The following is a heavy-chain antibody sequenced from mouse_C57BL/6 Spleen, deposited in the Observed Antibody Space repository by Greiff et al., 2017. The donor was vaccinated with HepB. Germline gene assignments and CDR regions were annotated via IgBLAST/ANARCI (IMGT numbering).Heavy chain of an antibody. CDR1: GYTFTSYW. D-gene: IGHD2-2*01. V-gene: IGHV1-52*01. CDR2: IDPSDSET. Sequence: QVQLQQPGAELVRPGSSVKLSCKASGYTFTSYWMHWVKQRPIQGLEWIGNIDPSDSETHYNQKFKDKATLTVDKSSSTAYMQLSSLTSEDSAVYYCARAGYGPRYSPMDYWGQGTSVTVSS. J-gene: IGHJ4*01. CDR3: ARAGYGPRYSPMDY.